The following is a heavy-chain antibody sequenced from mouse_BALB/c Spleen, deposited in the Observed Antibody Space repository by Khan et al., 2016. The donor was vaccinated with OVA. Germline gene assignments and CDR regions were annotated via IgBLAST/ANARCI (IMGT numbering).Heavy chain of an antibody. CDR2: IDPANGSP. J-gene: IGHJ2*01. Sequence: EVQLQQSGAELVKPGASVKLSCTASGFNIKDTYMHWVKQRPEQGLEWIGRIDPANGSPKYDPKFQGKATITADTSSNTAYLQHRSLTSEDTAVYYCARINVWGQGTTLTVSS. CDR1: GFNIKDTY. CDR3: ARINV. V-gene: IGHV14-3*02.